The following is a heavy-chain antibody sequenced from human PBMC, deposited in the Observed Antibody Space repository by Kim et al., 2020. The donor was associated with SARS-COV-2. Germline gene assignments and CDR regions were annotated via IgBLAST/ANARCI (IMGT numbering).Heavy chain of an antibody. Sequence: SETLSLTCTVSGGSVSSGSYYWSWIRQPPGKGLEWIGYIYYSGSTNYNPSLKSRVTISVDTSKSQFSLKLSSVTAADTAVYYCARSPDPHLTIFALNHYYYYYGMDVWGQGTTVTVSS. J-gene: IGHJ6*02. V-gene: IGHV4-61*01. CDR1: GGSVSSGSYY. CDR3: ARSPDPHLTIFALNHYYYYYGMDV. D-gene: IGHD3-3*01. CDR2: IYYSGST.